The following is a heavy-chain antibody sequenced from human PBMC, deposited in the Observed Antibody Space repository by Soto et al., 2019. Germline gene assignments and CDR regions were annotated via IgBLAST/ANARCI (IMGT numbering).Heavy chain of an antibody. CDR3: ARDEGHSFWSGHYRNHYLDS. Sequence: EVQLVESGGDLVQPGGSLRLSCVAYGFTFSGYWMTWVRQAPGKGLEWVANIHRDGSDKFYVDSVKGRFTISRDNTKNSLYLQMNSLRVEDTAVYYCARDEGHSFWSGHYRNHYLDSWGQGTLVTVSS. D-gene: IGHD3-3*01. J-gene: IGHJ4*02. V-gene: IGHV3-7*01. CDR2: IHRDGSDK. CDR1: GFTFSGYW.